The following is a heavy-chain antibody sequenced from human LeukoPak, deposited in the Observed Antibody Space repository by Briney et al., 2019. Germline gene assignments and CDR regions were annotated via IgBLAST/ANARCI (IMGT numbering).Heavy chain of an antibody. CDR3: AKDAVSGTVAPYYFDY. D-gene: IGHD6-19*01. Sequence: PGGSLRLSCAASGFTFPTYAMSWVRQSPGKGLVWVSGISGSGGSTYYADSVRGRFAISRDNSRNTLYLQMSSLRAEDTAVYFCAKDAVSGTVAPYYFDYWGQRTLVTVSS. V-gene: IGHV3-23*01. CDR2: ISGSGGST. CDR1: GFTFPTYA. J-gene: IGHJ4*02.